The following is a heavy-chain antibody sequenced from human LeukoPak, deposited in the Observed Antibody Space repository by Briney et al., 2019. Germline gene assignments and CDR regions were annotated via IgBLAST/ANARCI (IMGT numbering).Heavy chain of an antibody. CDR3: AGHQWVPAFDI. J-gene: IGHJ3*02. V-gene: IGHV4-59*08. CDR2: IHYSGST. CDR1: GASVSSDF. Sequence: PSETLSLTCTVSGASVSSDFWSWIRQPPGKGLEWIGYIHYSGSTSYSPSLESRVTISVDTSKNQFSLKLSSVTAADTAVYYCAGHQWVPAFDIWGQGTMVTVSS. D-gene: IGHD1-26*01.